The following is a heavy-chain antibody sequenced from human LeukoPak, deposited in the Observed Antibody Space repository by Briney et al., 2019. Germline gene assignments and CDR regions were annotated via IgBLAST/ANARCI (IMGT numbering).Heavy chain of an antibody. CDR1: GGSISSGDYY. CDR2: IYYSGST. CDR3: ARVGDGDYAVY. D-gene: IGHD4-17*01. V-gene: IGHV4-31*03. Sequence: PSETLSLTCTVSGGSISSGDYYWSWIRQHPGKGLEWIGYIYYSGSTYYNPSLKSRVTISVDTSKNQFSLKLSSVTAADTAVYYCARVGDGDYAVYWGQGTLITVSS. J-gene: IGHJ4*02.